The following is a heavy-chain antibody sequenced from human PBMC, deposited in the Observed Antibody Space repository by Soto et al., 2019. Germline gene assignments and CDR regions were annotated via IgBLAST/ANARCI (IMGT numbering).Heavy chain of an antibody. D-gene: IGHD6-19*01. Sequence: QVQLVESGGGVVHPGRSLRLSCAASGFTFSSYGMHWVRQAPGKGLEWVAVIWYDGSNKYYADSVKGRFTISRDNSKNTLYLQMTGLRAEDTAVYYCARDLKSDSEGCYHNYYYYYGMDVWGQVTTVIFSS. J-gene: IGHJ6*02. V-gene: IGHV3-33*01. CDR2: IWYDGSNK. CDR1: GFTFSSYG. CDR3: ARDLKSDSEGCYHNYYYYYGMDV.